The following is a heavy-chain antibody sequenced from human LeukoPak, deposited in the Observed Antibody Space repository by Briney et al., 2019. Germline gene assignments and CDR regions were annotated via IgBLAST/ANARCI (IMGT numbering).Heavy chain of an antibody. CDR3: AKGVDSSSPGSYYYYYYMDV. J-gene: IGHJ6*03. CDR2: ISSSSSTI. D-gene: IGHD6-13*01. V-gene: IGHV3-48*01. CDR1: GFTFSSYS. Sequence: GGSLRLSCAASGFTFSSYSMNWVRQAPGKGLEWFSYISSSSSTIYYADSVKGRFTISRDNSKNTLYLQMNSLRAEDTAVYYCAKGVDSSSPGSYYYYYYMDVWGKGTTVTVSS.